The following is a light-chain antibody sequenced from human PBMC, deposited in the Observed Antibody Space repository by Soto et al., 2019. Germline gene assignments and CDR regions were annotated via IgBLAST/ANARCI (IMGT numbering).Light chain of an antibody. CDR3: QQSYSTPVT. J-gene: IGKJ1*01. CDR2: AAS. Sequence: DIQMTQSPSSLSASVGDRVTITCRASQSISSYLNWYQQKPGKAPKLLIYAASSLQSGVPSRFSGSGSGTDLTLTISSLQPEDCATYYCQQSYSTPVTCVRGTKVEIK. CDR1: QSISSY. V-gene: IGKV1-39*01.